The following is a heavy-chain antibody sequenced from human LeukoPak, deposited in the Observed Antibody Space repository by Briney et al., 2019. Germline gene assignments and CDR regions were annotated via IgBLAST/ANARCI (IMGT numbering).Heavy chain of an antibody. D-gene: IGHD3-10*02. CDR2: IETGGAST. Sequence: GGSLRLSCAASGFTFSSYGMSWVRQAPGKGLEWVSAIETGGASTYYADSVKGRFSISRDNAKNSLYLQMNSLSAEDTAVYYCAELGITMIGGVWGKGTTVTISS. V-gene: IGHV3-23*05. CDR1: GFTFSSYG. J-gene: IGHJ6*04. CDR3: AELGITMIGGV.